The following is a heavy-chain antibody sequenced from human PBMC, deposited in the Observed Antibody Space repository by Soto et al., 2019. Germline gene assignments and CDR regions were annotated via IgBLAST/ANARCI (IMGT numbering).Heavy chain of an antibody. J-gene: IGHJ5*02. D-gene: IGHD1-1*01. Sequence: PVGSLILSCAASGFTFSNAWMSWVLQAPGKGLEWVGRIKRETDGGTTDYAAPVKGRFTISRDDSKNTLYLQMNSLKTEDTAVYYCTPGVLTNWFDPWGQGTLDIVSS. CDR1: GFTFSNAW. V-gene: IGHV3-15*01. CDR2: IKRETDGGTT. CDR3: TPGVLTNWFDP.